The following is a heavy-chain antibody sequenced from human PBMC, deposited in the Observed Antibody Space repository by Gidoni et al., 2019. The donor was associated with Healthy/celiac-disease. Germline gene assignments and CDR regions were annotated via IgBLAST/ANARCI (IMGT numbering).Heavy chain of an antibody. Sequence: LEWVSLISWDGGRTYYADCVKGRFTITRVNSKNSLYLQMNSLRTEDSALYYCAKARSSDGYSSSWPDAFDIWGQGTMVTVSS. V-gene: IGHV3-43*01. CDR2: ISWDGGRT. D-gene: IGHD6-13*01. CDR3: AKARSSDGYSSSWPDAFDI. J-gene: IGHJ3*02.